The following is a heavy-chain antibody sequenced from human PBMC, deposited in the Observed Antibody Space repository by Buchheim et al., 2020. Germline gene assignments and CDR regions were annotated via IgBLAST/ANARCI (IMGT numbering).Heavy chain of an antibody. V-gene: IGHV4-31*03. D-gene: IGHD3-16*01. Sequence: QVLLQESGPGVAKPSQTVSLTCTVSGASISSGAHHWAWIRQHPGKGLEWIGCIYDNSGRTHYNPSLQSRAYISVDTSKNQFSLKLTSATAADTALYYCASYYVGEGGRGYWGQGT. CDR2: IYDNSGRT. CDR3: ASYYVGEGGRGY. J-gene: IGHJ4*02. CDR1: GASISSGAHH.